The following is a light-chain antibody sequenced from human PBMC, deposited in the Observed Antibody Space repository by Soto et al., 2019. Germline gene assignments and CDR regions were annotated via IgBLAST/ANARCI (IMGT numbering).Light chain of an antibody. J-gene: IGKJ1*01. CDR1: QSISSY. V-gene: IGKV1-39*01. Sequence: DIQMTQSPSSLSASVGDRVTITCRASQSISSYLNWYQQKPGKAPNLLIYAASSLQSGVPSRFSGSASRTDFTLTINSLQPEDFATYYCQQSHTIPAWTFGQGTKVAIK. CDR2: AAS. CDR3: QQSHTIPAWT.